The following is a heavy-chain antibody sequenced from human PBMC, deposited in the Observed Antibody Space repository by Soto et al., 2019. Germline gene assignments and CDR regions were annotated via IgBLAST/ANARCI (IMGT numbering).Heavy chain of an antibody. CDR1: GGSISSDY. CDR3: ARLAYTSGFTFDY. Sequence: PSETLSLTCTVSGGSISSDYWTWIRQPPGERLEWIGYIYYNGNTNYNSSLKSRVTISIDTSKNQFSLKLNSVTAADTAVYFCARLAYTSGFTFDYWGRGTLVTVS. V-gene: IGHV4-59*01. J-gene: IGHJ4*02. CDR2: IYYNGNT. D-gene: IGHD5-18*01.